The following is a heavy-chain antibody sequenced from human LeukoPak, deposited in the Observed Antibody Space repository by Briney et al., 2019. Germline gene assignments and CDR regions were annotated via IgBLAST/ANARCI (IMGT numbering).Heavy chain of an antibody. CDR3: ARGNTYYYDSSGPQIGNF. J-gene: IGHJ4*02. CDR2: ISGSGGST. CDR1: GFTFSSYA. D-gene: IGHD3-22*01. Sequence: PGGSLRLSCAASGFTFSSYAMSWVRQAPGKGLEWVSAISGSGGSTYYADSVKGRFTISRDNAKNSLYLQMNSLRAEDTAVYYCARGNTYYYDSSGPQIGNFWGQGTLVTVSS. V-gene: IGHV3-23*01.